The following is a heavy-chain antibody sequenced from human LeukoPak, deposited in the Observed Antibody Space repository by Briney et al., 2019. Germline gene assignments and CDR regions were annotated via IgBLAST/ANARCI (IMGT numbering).Heavy chain of an antibody. CDR3: ARVLGYYDFWSGYPLSRNAFDI. J-gene: IGHJ3*02. V-gene: IGHV4-34*01. Sequence: SETLSLTCAVYGGSFSGCYWSWIRQPPGKGLEWIGEINHSGSTNYNPSLKSRVTISVDTSKNQFSLKLSSVTAADTAVYYCARVLGYYDFWSGYPLSRNAFDIWGQGTMVTVSS. CDR2: INHSGST. D-gene: IGHD3-3*01. CDR1: GGSFSGCY.